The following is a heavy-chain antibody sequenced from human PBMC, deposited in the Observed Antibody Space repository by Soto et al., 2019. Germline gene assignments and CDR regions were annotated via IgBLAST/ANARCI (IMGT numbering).Heavy chain of an antibody. CDR1: GGSISNNY. CDR2: IYYTGST. J-gene: IGHJ4*02. D-gene: IGHD2-21*01. V-gene: IGHV4-59*08. Sequence: SETLSLTCTVSGGSISNNYWTWIRQPPGKGLEWIGYIYYTGSTSYNSSFKSRVTIPIDTPKNLFSLTLSSVTAADTAVYYCARIAGTNLDSWGQGTPVTVSS. CDR3: ARIAGTNLDS.